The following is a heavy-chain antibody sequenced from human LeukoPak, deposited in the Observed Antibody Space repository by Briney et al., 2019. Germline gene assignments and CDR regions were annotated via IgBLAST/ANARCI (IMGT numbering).Heavy chain of an antibody. CDR1: GFTFDDYA. D-gene: IGHD2/OR15-2a*01. V-gene: IGHV3-43D*03. J-gene: IGHJ6*03. CDR2: ITWDGGST. Sequence: GSLRLPCAASGFTFDDYAMHWVRQASGKGLEWVSHITWDGGSTHYADSVEGRFTISRDNRENSLYLQMNSLRPEDTALYYCAKDRAARGRGNYFYMDVWGKGTTVTVSS. CDR3: AKDRAARGRGNYFYMDV.